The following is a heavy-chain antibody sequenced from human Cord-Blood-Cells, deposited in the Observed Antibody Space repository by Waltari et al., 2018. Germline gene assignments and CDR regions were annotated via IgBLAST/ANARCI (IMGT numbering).Heavy chain of an antibody. J-gene: IGHJ6*03. CDR2: TIPIFGTA. V-gene: IGHV1-69*01. D-gene: IGHD3-10*01. Sequence: QVQLVQSGAEVKKPGSSVKVSCKASGGTFSSYAISWVRQAPGQGLEWMGGTIPIFGTANYAQKFQGRVTITGDESTSTAYMERSSLRSEDTAVYYCARPGGFGELYYYYYMDVWGKGTTVTVSS. CDR3: ARPGGFGELYYYYYMDV. CDR1: GGTFSSYA.